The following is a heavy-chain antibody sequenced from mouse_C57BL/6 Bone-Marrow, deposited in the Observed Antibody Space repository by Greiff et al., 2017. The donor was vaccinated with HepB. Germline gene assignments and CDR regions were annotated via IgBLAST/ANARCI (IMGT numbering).Heavy chain of an antibody. Sequence: DVQLQESGAELVRPGASVKLSCTASGFNIKDDYMHWVKQRPEQGLEWIGWIDPENGDTEYASKFQGKATITADTSSNTAYLQLSSLTSEDTAVYYCSTPYLGAYWGQGTLVTVSA. J-gene: IGHJ3*01. CDR1: GFNIKDDY. D-gene: IGHD5-5*01. CDR2: IDPENGDT. CDR3: STPYLGAY. V-gene: IGHV14-4*01.